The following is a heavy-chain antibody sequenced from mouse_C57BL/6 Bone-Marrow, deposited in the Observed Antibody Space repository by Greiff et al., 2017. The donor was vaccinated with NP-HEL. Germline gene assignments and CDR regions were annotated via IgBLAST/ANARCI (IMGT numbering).Heavy chain of an antibody. J-gene: IGHJ4*01. CDR2: ISDGGSYT. V-gene: IGHV5-4*01. D-gene: IGHD4-1*01. CDR3: ARDETGY. Sequence: DVKLVESGGGLVKPGGSLKLSCAASGFTFSSYAMSWVRQTPEKRLEWVATISDGGSYTYYPDNVKGRFTISRDNAKNNLYLQMSHLKSEDTAMYYCARDETGYWGQGTSVTVSS. CDR1: GFTFSSYA.